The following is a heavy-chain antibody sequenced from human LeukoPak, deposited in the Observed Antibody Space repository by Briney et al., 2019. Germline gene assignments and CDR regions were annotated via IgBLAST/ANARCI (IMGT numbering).Heavy chain of an antibody. Sequence: GGSLRLSCAASGFTFSSYSMNWVRQAPGKGLEWVSSISSSSSYIYYADSVKGRFTISRDNSKNTLYLQMNSLRAEDTAVYYCAKLPYSSGWTSTYFDYWGQGTLVTVSS. CDR1: GFTFSSYS. J-gene: IGHJ4*02. V-gene: IGHV3-21*04. D-gene: IGHD6-19*01. CDR2: ISSSSSYI. CDR3: AKLPYSSGWTSTYFDY.